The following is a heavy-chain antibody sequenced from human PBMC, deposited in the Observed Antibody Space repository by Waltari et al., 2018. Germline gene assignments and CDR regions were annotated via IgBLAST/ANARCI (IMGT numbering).Heavy chain of an antibody. D-gene: IGHD3-10*01. CDR3: TRERSVTGKGNLDY. J-gene: IGHJ4*02. Sequence: EVQLVESGGGLVQTGGSLRLSCAASGFTFSSYEMNWVRQAPRKGMGWVSYISSGGSNRFYAESVKGRFTISRDNAKNSLYLQMNSLRVEDTAVYYCTRERSVTGKGNLDYWGQGTLVTVSS. CDR1: GFTFSSYE. V-gene: IGHV3-48*03. CDR2: ISSGGSNR.